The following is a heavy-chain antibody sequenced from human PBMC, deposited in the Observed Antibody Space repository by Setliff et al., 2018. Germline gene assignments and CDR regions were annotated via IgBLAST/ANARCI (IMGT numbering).Heavy chain of an antibody. D-gene: IGHD6-6*01. CDR2: MNPNSGNT. J-gene: IGHJ6*02. Sequence: ASVKVSCKASGYTFTSYGISWVRQAPGQGLEWMGWMNPNSGNTGYAQKFQGRVTMTRDTSISTAYMELSSLTSEDTAVYYCARAGSSSSPYFYYYYYAMDVWGPGTTVTVSS. CDR1: GYTFTSYG. V-gene: IGHV1-8*02. CDR3: ARAGSSSSPYFYYYYYAMDV.